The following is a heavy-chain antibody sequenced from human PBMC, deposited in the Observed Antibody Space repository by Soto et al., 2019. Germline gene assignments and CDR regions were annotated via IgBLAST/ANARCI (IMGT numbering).Heavy chain of an antibody. CDR3: ASGVDSSSWYTFFDY. Sequence: GGSLRLSCAASGFTFSSYAMSWVRQAPGKGLEWVSAISGSGGSTYYADSVKGRFTISRDNSKNTLYLQMNSLRAEDTAVYYCASGVDSSSWYTFFDYWGQGTLVTVSS. J-gene: IGHJ4*02. CDR2: ISGSGGST. D-gene: IGHD6-13*01. CDR1: GFTFSSYA. V-gene: IGHV3-23*01.